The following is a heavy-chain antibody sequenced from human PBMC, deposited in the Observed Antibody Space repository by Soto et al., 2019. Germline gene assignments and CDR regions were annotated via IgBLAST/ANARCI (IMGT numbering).Heavy chain of an antibody. V-gene: IGHV4-34*01. CDR2: INGRGNT. CDR1: GGSFSFYY. J-gene: IGHJ6*02. CDR3: AVTGYSSSWSPSTFD. D-gene: IGHD6-13*01. Sequence: RSLTCGVHGGSFSFYYWNWIGEPPGKGLEWIGEINGRGNTNYNPYLKSGLTVSVDTSKKQFSLKLRSVTATNSGDYYCAVTGYSSSWSPSTFDWGPGTTVTVSS.